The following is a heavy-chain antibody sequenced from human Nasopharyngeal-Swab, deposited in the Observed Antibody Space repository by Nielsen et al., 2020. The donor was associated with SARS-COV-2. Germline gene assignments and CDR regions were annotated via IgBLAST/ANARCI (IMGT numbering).Heavy chain of an antibody. V-gene: IGHV1-69*06. Sequence: VSCKASGGTFSSYAISWVRQAPGQGLEWMGGIIPIFGTANYAQKFQGRVTITADKSTSTAYMELSSLRSEDTAVYYCAREGNWSLGELSPPLWVDWGQGTLVTVSS. D-gene: IGHD3-16*02. CDR2: IIPIFGTA. J-gene: IGHJ4*02. CDR1: GGTFSSYA. CDR3: AREGNWSLGELSPPLWVD.